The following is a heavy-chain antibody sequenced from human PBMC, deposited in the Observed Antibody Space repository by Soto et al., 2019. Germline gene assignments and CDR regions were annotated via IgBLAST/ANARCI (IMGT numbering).Heavy chain of an antibody. CDR3: AKDRVGYCSGGTCLGVFDY. CDR2: VSGSGGST. Sequence: GGSLRLSCAASGFTFSTYAMNWVRLAPERGLEWVSTVSGSGGSTSYADSVKGRFTISRDVSKNTLYLHMNSLRVEDTALYYCAKDRVGYCSGGTCLGVFDYWGQGT. CDR1: GFTFSTYA. V-gene: IGHV3-23*01. D-gene: IGHD2-15*01. J-gene: IGHJ4*02.